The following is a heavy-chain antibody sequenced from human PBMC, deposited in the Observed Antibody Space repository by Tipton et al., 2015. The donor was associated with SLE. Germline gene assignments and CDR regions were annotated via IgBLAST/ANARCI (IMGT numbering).Heavy chain of an antibody. J-gene: IGHJ4*02. V-gene: IGHV4-34*01. CDR3: ARGRLRFLEQFSN. Sequence: TLSLTCAVYGGSFSASYWSWIRQTPGKGLEWIGEINHSGSTNYNPSLKSRVTISVDTSKNQFSLKLSSVTAADTAVYYCARGRLRFLEQFSNWGQGTLVTVSS. D-gene: IGHD3-3*01. CDR2: INHSGST. CDR1: GGSFSASY.